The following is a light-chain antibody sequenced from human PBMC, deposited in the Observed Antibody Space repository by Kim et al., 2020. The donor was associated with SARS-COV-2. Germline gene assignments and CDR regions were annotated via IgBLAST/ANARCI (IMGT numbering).Light chain of an antibody. CDR2: GTS. J-gene: IGKJ1*01. CDR1: QSVTSSY. Sequence: SPGERATLSCRTSQSVTSSYLTWYQKKPGQAPRLLIYGTSRRATGISDRFSGSGSGTEFTLTISRLEPEDFAVYYCQQYGTSPWTFGQGTKVDIK. CDR3: QQYGTSPWT. V-gene: IGKV3-20*01.